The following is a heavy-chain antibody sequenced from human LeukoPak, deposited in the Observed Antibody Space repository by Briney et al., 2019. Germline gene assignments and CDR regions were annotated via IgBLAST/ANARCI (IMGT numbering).Heavy chain of an antibody. CDR3: ARDTYYYDSSGYSLDY. D-gene: IGHD3-22*01. Sequence: APVKVSCKASGSTFTSYGISWVRQAPGPRLEGMGWISAYNGNTNYAQKLHGRVTMTTDTSTSTAYLELRSLRSDDTAVYDGARDTYYYDSSGYSLDYWGQGTLVTVSS. CDR1: GSTFTSYG. J-gene: IGHJ4*02. V-gene: IGHV1-18*01. CDR2: ISAYNGNT.